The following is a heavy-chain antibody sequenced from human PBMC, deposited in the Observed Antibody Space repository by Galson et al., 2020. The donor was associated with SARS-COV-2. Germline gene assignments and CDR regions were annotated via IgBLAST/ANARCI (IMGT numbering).Heavy chain of an antibody. D-gene: IGHD2-15*01. Sequence: GESLKISCKGSGYSFSSQWIGWVRQMPGKGLEWMGIIYPGDSDTRYSPSFQGQVTISADKSISTAYLQWSSLKASDTAIYYCARQGVGYCSGGSCYGRSWFDPWGQGTLVTVSS. CDR3: ARQGVGYCSGGSCYGRSWFDP. J-gene: IGHJ5*02. V-gene: IGHV5-51*01. CDR1: GYSFSSQW. CDR2: IYPGDSDT.